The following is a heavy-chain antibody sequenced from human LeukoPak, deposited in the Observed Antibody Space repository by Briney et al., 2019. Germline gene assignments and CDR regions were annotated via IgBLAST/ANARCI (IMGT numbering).Heavy chain of an antibody. Sequence: SETLSLTCTVSGGSISSSSYYWGWIRQPPGKGLEWIGSIYYSGSTYYNPSLKSRVTISVDTSKNQFSLKLSSVTAADTAVYYCARDRIVVDWNWFDPWGQGTLVTVSS. V-gene: IGHV4-39*07. CDR3: ARDRIVVDWNWFDP. CDR1: GGSISSSSYY. D-gene: IGHD3-22*01. CDR2: IYYSGST. J-gene: IGHJ5*02.